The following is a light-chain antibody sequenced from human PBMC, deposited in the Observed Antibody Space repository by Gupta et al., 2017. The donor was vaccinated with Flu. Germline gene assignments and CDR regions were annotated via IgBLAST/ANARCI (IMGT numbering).Light chain of an antibody. Sequence: PSTLSASVGDRVTITCRARQSISNRLAWYQQKPGKAPNLLIYQASSLQSGVPSRFSGSGSGTEFTLTISSLQPDDFATYYCQEFNAYQWTFGQGTNVEIK. J-gene: IGKJ1*01. CDR2: QAS. V-gene: IGKV1-5*03. CDR1: QSISNR. CDR3: QEFNAYQWT.